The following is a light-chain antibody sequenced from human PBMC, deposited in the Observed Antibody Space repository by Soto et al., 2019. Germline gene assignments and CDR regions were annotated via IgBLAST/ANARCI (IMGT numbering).Light chain of an antibody. Sequence: GENATLSCRASQSVSSSYLAWYQQKPGQAPRLLIYGASSRATGIPDRFSGSGSGTDFTLTISRLEPEDFAVYYCQQYSKWPITFGQGTRLEIK. CDR1: QSVSSSY. CDR2: GAS. CDR3: QQYSKWPIT. V-gene: IGKV3-20*01. J-gene: IGKJ5*01.